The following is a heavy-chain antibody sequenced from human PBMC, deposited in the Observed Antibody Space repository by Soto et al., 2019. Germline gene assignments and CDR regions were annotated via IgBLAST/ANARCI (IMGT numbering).Heavy chain of an antibody. J-gene: IGHJ4*02. CDR2: IYYSGST. D-gene: IGHD3-22*01. Sequence: QLQLQESGPGLVKPSETLSLTCTVYGGSISSSSYYWGWIRQPPGKGLEWIGSIYYSGSTYYNPSLKSRVTISVDTSKNQFSLKLSSVTAADTAVYYCARTETDSSGYPSDYWGQGTLVTVSS. V-gene: IGHV4-39*01. CDR1: GGSISSSSYY. CDR3: ARTETDSSGYPSDY.